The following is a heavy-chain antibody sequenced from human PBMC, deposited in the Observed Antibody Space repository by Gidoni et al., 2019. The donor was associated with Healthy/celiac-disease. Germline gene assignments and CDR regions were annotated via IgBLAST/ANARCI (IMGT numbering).Heavy chain of an antibody. V-gene: IGHV3-33*01. Sequence: VQLVASAVGVAQPGRSLRLSCAASGFPFSSYGMHWVRQAPGKGLEWVAVIWYDGSNKYYADSVKGRFTISRDNSKNTLYLQMNSLRAEDTAVYYCARDIVGAYGDTMDYWGQGTLVTVSS. CDR2: IWYDGSNK. CDR1: GFPFSSYG. J-gene: IGHJ4*02. D-gene: IGHD4-17*01. CDR3: ARDIVGAYGDTMDY.